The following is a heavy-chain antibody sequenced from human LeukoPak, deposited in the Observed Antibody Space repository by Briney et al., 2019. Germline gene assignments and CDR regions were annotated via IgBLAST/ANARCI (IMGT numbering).Heavy chain of an antibody. V-gene: IGHV4-34*01. Sequence: SETLSLTCAVYGGSFSGYYWSWIRQPPGKGLEWIGEINHSGSTNYNPSLKSRVTISVDTSKNQFSLKLSSVTAADTAVYYCAIATAIAAAGPYNWFDPWGQGTLVSVSS. CDR2: INHSGST. J-gene: IGHJ5*02. CDR3: AIATAIAAAGPYNWFDP. CDR1: GGSFSGYY. D-gene: IGHD6-13*01.